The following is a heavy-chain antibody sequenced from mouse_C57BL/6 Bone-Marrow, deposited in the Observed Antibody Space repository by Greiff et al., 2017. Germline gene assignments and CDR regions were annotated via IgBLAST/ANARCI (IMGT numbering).Heavy chain of an antibody. CDR3: ATAPSGWLHDAMDY. V-gene: IGHV1-76*01. D-gene: IGHD2-3*01. CDR1: GYTFTDYY. J-gene: IGHJ4*01. Sequence: VQLQQSGAELVRPGASVKLSCKASGYTFTDYYINWVKQRPGQGLEWIARIYPGSGNTYYNEKFKGKATLTAEKSSSTAYMQLSSLTSEDSAVSFCATAPSGWLHDAMDYWGQGTSVTVSA. CDR2: IYPGSGNT.